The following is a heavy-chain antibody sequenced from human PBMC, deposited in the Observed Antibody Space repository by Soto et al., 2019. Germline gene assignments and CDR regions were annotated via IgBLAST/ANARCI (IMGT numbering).Heavy chain of an antibody. CDR2: INPNSGGT. Sequence: QVQLEQSGADMKKPGASVKVSCKASGYTFTDYHIHWVRQAPGQGLEWMGWINPNSGGTKYAQKFQGWVTLTRDTSISTAYMELPRRTSDDTAVYSCERDLPQRFRLPVPTGGMDVWGQGTSVAVS. V-gene: IGHV1-2*04. CDR1: GYTFTDYH. J-gene: IGHJ6*02. D-gene: IGHD5-12*01. CDR3: ERDLPQRFRLPVPTGGMDV.